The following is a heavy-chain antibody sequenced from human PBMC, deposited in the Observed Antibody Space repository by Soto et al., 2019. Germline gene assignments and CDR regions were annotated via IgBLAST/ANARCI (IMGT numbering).Heavy chain of an antibody. J-gene: IGHJ4*02. CDR1: GFTFSGSA. Sequence: GGSLRLSCAASGFTFSGSAMHWVRQASGKGLEWVGRIRSKANSYATAYAASVKGRFTISRDDSKNTAYLQMNSLKTEDTAVYYCTSLRFLEWTSPFDYWGQGTLVTVSS. V-gene: IGHV3-73*01. CDR3: TSLRFLEWTSPFDY. D-gene: IGHD3-3*01. CDR2: IRSKANSYAT.